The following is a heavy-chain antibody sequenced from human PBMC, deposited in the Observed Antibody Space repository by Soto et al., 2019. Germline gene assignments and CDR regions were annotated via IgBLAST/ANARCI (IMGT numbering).Heavy chain of an antibody. CDR1: GGTFSSYT. V-gene: IGHV1-69*02. J-gene: IGHJ3*02. CDR3: AAGGHGAFDI. CDR2: IIPILGIA. Sequence: QVQLVQSGAEVKKPGSSVKVNCKASGGTFSSYTVSWVRHAPGQGLEWMGRIIPILGIANYAQKFQGRVTITADKSTSTAYMELSSLRSEDTAVYYCAAGGHGAFDIWGKGTMVSVSS. D-gene: IGHD1-26*01.